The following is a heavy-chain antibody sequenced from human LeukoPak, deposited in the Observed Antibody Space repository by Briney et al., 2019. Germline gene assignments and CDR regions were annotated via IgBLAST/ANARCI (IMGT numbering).Heavy chain of an antibody. J-gene: IGHJ5*02. CDR2: TYYRSNWYN. Sequence: SQTFSLTCAISGDSVSSNSAAWNWIRQSPSRGLEWLGRTYYRSNWYNDYALSVKSRIIINPDTSKNQFSLQLNSVTPEDTAVYYCAKNYGDSNWFDPWGQGTLVTVSS. CDR3: AKNYGDSNWFDP. V-gene: IGHV6-1*01. D-gene: IGHD4-17*01. CDR1: GDSVSSNSAA.